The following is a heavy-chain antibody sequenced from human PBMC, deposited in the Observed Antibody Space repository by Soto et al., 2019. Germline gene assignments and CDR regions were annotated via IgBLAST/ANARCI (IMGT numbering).Heavy chain of an antibody. Sequence: ASVKVSCKASGYTFTGYYMHWVRQAPGQGLEWMGWINPNSGGTNYAQKFQGWVTMTRDTSISTAYMELSRLRSDDTAVYYCARLGGTTGTYAFDIWGQGTMVTVPS. CDR3: ARLGGTTGTYAFDI. J-gene: IGHJ3*02. CDR1: GYTFTGYY. CDR2: INPNSGGT. V-gene: IGHV1-2*04. D-gene: IGHD1-1*01.